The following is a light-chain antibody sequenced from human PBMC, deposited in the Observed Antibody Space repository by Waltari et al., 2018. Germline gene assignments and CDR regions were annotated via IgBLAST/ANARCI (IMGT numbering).Light chain of an antibody. CDR1: SSDVGSYNL. Sequence: QSALTQPASVSGSPGQSITISCTGTSSDVGSYNLFSWYQPHPGKAPKLMIYEGSNRPSGISHRFSGSKSGNTASLTISGLQAEDEADYYCCSYAVGAIYVFGTGTKVTVL. J-gene: IGLJ1*01. CDR3: CSYAVGAIYV. V-gene: IGLV2-23*01. CDR2: EGS.